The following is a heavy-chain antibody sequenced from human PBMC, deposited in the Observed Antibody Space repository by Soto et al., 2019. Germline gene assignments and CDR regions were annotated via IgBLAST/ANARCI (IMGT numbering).Heavy chain of an antibody. D-gene: IGHD6-19*01. CDR1: GGSFSGYY. Sequence: SETLSLTCAVYGGSFSGYYWSWIRQPPGKGLEWIGEINHSGSTNYNPSLKSRVTISVGTSKNQFSLKLSSVTAADTAVYYCASGGPSRAVAGAKYYWSQGTLVTVSS. CDR2: INHSGST. V-gene: IGHV4-34*01. CDR3: ASGGPSRAVAGAKYY. J-gene: IGHJ4*02.